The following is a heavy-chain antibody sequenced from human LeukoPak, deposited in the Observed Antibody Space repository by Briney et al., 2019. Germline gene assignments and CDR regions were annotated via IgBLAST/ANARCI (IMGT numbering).Heavy chain of an antibody. D-gene: IGHD1-26*01. CDR3: ARPVLEWELTAFDI. CDR1: GFTFSDYY. Sequence: GGSLRLSCAASGFTFSDYYMSWIRQAPGKGLEWVSYISTSGSTIYYADSVKGRFTISRDNAKNSLYLQLNSLRADDTAVYYCARPVLEWELTAFDIWGQGTMVTVSS. J-gene: IGHJ3*02. CDR2: ISTSGSTI. V-gene: IGHV3-11*04.